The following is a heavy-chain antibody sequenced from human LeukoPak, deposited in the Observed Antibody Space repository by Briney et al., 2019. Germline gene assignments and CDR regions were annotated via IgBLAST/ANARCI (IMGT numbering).Heavy chain of an antibody. CDR1: GGSFSGYY. J-gene: IGHJ5*02. D-gene: IGHD3-9*01. CDR2: INHSGST. CDR3: ARLRYFDWLFPRNWSDP. V-gene: IGHV4-34*01. Sequence: PSETLSLTCAVYGGSFSGYYWSWIRQPPGKGLEWIGEINHSGSTNYNPSLKSRVTISVDTSKNQFSLKLSSVTAADTAVYYCARLRYFDWLFPRNWSDPWGQGTLVTVSS.